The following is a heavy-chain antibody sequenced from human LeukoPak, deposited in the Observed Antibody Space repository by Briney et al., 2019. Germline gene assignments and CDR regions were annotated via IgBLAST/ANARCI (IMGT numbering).Heavy chain of an antibody. Sequence: GGSLRLSCAASGFTFSDYYMSWIRQAPGKGLEWVSYISSSSSYTNYADSVKGRFTISRDNAKNSLYLQINSLRAEDTALYFCVRHIYGDPVAFDLWGQGTMVTVSS. D-gene: IGHD4-17*01. CDR2: ISSSSSYT. V-gene: IGHV3-11*03. J-gene: IGHJ3*01. CDR1: GFTFSDYY. CDR3: VRHIYGDPVAFDL.